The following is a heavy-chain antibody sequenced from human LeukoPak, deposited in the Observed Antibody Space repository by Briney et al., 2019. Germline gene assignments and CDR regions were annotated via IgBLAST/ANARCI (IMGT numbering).Heavy chain of an antibody. D-gene: IGHD2-15*01. CDR2: INPNSGGT. Sequence: GASVTVSCKASGYTFTGYYLHWVGQAPGQGLEWMGWINPNSGGTNYAQKFQGWVTMTRDTSISTAYMELSRLRSDDTAVYYCAREAWSGYCSGGSCYSCGMDVWGKGTTVTVSS. CDR1: GYTFTGYY. J-gene: IGHJ6*04. CDR3: AREAWSGYCSGGSCYSCGMDV. V-gene: IGHV1-2*04.